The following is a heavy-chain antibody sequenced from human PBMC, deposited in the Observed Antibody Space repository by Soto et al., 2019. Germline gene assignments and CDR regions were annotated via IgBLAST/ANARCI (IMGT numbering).Heavy chain of an antibody. V-gene: IGHV1-18*01. CDR2: ISAYNGNT. D-gene: IGHD3-9*01. CDR1: GYTFTSYG. Sequence: ASVKVSCKASGYTFTSYGISWVRQAPGQGLEWMGWISAYNGNTNYAQKLQGRVTMTTDTSTSTAYMELRSLRSDDTAVYYFARGDYDILTRDAFDIWGQGTMVTVSS. CDR3: ARGDYDILTRDAFDI. J-gene: IGHJ3*02.